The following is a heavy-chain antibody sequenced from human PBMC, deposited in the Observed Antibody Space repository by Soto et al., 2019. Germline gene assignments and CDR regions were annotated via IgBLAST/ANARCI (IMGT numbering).Heavy chain of an antibody. CDR3: ARAQQLGVDY. D-gene: IGHD6-6*01. V-gene: IGHV4-59*01. CDR1: GGSISSYY. Sequence: SETLSLTCTVSGGSISSYYWSWIRQPPGKGLEWIGYIYYSGSTNYNPSLKSRVTISVDTSKNQFSLKLSSVTAADTAVYYCARAQQLGVDYWGQGTLVTVS. CDR2: IYYSGST. J-gene: IGHJ4*02.